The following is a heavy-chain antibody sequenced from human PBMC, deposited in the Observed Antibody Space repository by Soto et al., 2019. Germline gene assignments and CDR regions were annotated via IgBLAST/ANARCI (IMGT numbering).Heavy chain of an antibody. J-gene: IGHJ5*02. V-gene: IGHV4-39*01. CDR3: TRRYNWNDTYFDP. Sequence: QLQLQEAGPGLVTPSQALSLTCTVSGASISVHSYYWTWIRQPPGKGLEWIGSSYYSGTTYFNPSLKSRDTISVDPSKNQFSLRLTSVTAADTAIYYCTRRYNWNDTYFDPWGPGALVTVAS. CDR1: GASISVHSYY. D-gene: IGHD1-20*01. CDR2: SYYSGTT.